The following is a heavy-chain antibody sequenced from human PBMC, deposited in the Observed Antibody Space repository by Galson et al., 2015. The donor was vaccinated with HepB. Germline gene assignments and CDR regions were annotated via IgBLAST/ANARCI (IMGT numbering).Heavy chain of an antibody. V-gene: IGHV1-46*01. CDR3: ARDPGGGTTVKRGDY. Sequence: SVKVSCKASGYTFTSYYMHWVRQAPGQGLEWMGIINPSGGSTSYAQKFQGRVTMTRDTSTSTVYMELSSLRSEDTAVYYCARDPGGGTTVKRGDYWGQGTLVTVSS. D-gene: IGHD4-11*01. J-gene: IGHJ4*02. CDR2: INPSGGST. CDR1: GYTFTSYY.